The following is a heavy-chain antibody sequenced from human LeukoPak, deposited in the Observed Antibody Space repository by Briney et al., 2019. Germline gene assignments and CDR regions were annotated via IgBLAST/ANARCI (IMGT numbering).Heavy chain of an antibody. J-gene: IGHJ4*02. CDR2: IYYSGST. CDR3: ARVMVGSSWSTGFDY. CDR1: GGSISSYY. Sequence: SETLSLTCTVSGGSISSYYWSWIRQPPGKGLEWIGYIYYSGSTNYNPSLKSRVTMSVDTSKNQFSLKLSSVTAADTAVNYCARVMVGSSWSTGFDYWGQGTLVTVSS. V-gene: IGHV4-59*12. D-gene: IGHD6-13*01.